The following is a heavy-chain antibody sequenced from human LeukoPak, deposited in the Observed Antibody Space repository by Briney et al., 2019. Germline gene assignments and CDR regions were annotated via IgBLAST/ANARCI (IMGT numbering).Heavy chain of an antibody. V-gene: IGHV3-33*06. CDR2: IWYDGSNK. J-gene: IGHJ4*02. CDR1: GFTFSSYG. CDR3: AKEVGDSSGFDY. Sequence: PGRSLRLSCPASGFTFSSYGMHWVRQAPGKGLEWVAVIWYDGSNKYYADSVKGRFTISRDNSKNTLYLQMNSLRAEDTAVYYCAKEVGDSSGFDYWGQGTLVTVSS. D-gene: IGHD3-22*01.